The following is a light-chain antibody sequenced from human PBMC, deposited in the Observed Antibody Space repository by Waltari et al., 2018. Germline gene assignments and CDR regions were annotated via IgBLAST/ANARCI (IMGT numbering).Light chain of an antibody. CDR1: QNVNSF. Sequence: EIVLTQSPGTLSLSPGDRATLSCRASQNVNSFLAWYQQKRGQAPRLLIYDASKRATGIPDRISGSGSGTDFTLTISSLELEDFAIYYCQQRGNLPETFGRGTRVEMK. V-gene: IGKV3-11*01. J-gene: IGKJ2*01. CDR3: QQRGNLPET. CDR2: DAS.